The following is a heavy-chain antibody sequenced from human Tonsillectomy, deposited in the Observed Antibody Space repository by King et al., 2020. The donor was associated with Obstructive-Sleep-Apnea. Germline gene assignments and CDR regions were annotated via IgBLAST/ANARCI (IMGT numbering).Heavy chain of an antibody. CDR1: GFIFGDYA. CDR2: ISWNRANI. Sequence: VQLVESGGGLVQPGRSLRLSCAASGFIFGDYAMHWVRQTPGKGLEWVSGISWNRANIDYADSVKGRFTISRDNAKNTLYLQMNSLRAEDTAFYYCAKDREEGRTWTFDYWGQGPLVTVSS. CDR3: AKDREEGRTWTFDY. J-gene: IGHJ4*02. V-gene: IGHV3-9*01. D-gene: IGHD1-1*01.